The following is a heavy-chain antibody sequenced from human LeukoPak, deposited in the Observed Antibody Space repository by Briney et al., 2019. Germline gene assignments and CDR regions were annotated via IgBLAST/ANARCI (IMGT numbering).Heavy chain of an antibody. Sequence: PSETLSLTCAVYGGSFSGYYWSWIRQPPGKGLEWIGEINHSGSTNYNPSLKSRVTISVDTSKNQFSLKLSSVTAADTAVYYCARGAATWSHYYYYMDVWGKGTTVTVSS. V-gene: IGHV4-34*01. CDR1: GGSFSGYY. CDR2: INHSGST. D-gene: IGHD2-8*01. CDR3: ARGAATWSHYYYYMDV. J-gene: IGHJ6*03.